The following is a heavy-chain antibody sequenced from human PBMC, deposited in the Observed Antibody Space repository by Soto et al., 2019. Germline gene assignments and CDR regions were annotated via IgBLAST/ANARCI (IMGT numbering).Heavy chain of an antibody. Sequence: PGESLRLSCAASGFTFSSYSMNWVRQAPGKGLEWVSSISRSSTYIYYADSVKGRFTISRDNAKNSLYLQMNSLRAEDTAVYYCXRDPAPYGSGPQGEFFHWGQGTLVTVSS. CDR2: ISRSSTYI. CDR3: XRDPAPYGSGPQGEFFH. J-gene: IGHJ4*02. V-gene: IGHV3-21*01. D-gene: IGHD3-10*01. CDR1: GFTFSSYS.